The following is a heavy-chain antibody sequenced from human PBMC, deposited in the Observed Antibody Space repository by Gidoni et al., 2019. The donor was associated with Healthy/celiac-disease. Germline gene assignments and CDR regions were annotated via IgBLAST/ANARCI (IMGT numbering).Heavy chain of an antibody. CDR2: IYYSRST. D-gene: IGHD6-13*01. CDR1: GGSISSSSYY. V-gene: IGHV4-39*01. Sequence: QLQLQESGPGLVKPSETLSLTCTVSGGSISSSSYYWGWIRQPPGKGLEWIGSIYYSRSTYYNPSLKSRVTISVDTSKNQFSLKLSSVTAADTAVYYCARQGYSSSRDYWGQGTLVTVSS. CDR3: ARQGYSSSRDY. J-gene: IGHJ4*02.